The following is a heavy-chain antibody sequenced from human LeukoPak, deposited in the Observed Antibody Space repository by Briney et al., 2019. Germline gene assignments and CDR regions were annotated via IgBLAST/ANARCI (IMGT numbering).Heavy chain of an antibody. V-gene: IGHV1-8*03. D-gene: IGHD6-25*01. CDR1: GYTFTTYH. J-gene: IGHJ4*02. Sequence: GASVKVSCKTSGYTFTTYHINWVRQATGQGLEWLGWINPYNGDRGYAQKFQGRLSITSDTSMSTAYMELGSLRSDDTAVYFCARTTSFTASGYDYWGQGTLLTVSS. CDR2: INPYNGDR. CDR3: ARTTSFTASGYDY.